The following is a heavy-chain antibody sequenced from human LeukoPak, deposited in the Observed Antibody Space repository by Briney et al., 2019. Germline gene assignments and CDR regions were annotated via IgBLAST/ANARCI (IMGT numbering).Heavy chain of an antibody. CDR1: GFTFSSYA. CDR2: ISGSGDNT. CDR3: AKGTGYSAYETIDY. V-gene: IGHV3-23*01. Sequence: GGSLGLSCAASGFTFSSYAMSWVRQAPGKGLEWVSGISGSGDNTYYADSVKGRFTISRDNSKNTLYLQMNGLRAEDTALYYCAKGTGYSAYETIDYWGQGTLVTVSS. D-gene: IGHD5-12*01. J-gene: IGHJ4*02.